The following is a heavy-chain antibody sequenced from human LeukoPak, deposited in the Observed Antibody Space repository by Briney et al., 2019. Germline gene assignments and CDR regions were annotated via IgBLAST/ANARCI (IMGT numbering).Heavy chain of an antibody. J-gene: IGHJ5*02. V-gene: IGHV1-2*02. CDR3: ARSQIAYGSGSWRRTQDKNWFDP. CDR1: GYTFTGYY. Sequence: GASVKVSCKASGYTFTGYYMHWVRQAPGQGLEWMGWINPNSGGTNYAQKFQGRVTMTRDTSISTAYMELSRLRSDDTAVYYCARSQIAYGSGSWRRTQDKNWFDPWGQGTLVTVSS. D-gene: IGHD3-10*01. CDR2: INPNSGGT.